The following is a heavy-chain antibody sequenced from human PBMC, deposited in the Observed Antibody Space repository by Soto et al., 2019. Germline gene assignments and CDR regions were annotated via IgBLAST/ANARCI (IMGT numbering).Heavy chain of an antibody. Sequence: ASVKVSCKASGYTFTSYDINWVRQATGQGLEWMGWMNPNSGNTGYAQKFQGRVTMTRNTSISTAYMELSSLRSEDTAVYYCARGGDCSSTSCDDAFDIWGQGTMVTVSS. D-gene: IGHD2-2*01. J-gene: IGHJ3*02. CDR2: MNPNSGNT. CDR1: GYTFTSYD. V-gene: IGHV1-8*01. CDR3: ARGGDCSSTSCDDAFDI.